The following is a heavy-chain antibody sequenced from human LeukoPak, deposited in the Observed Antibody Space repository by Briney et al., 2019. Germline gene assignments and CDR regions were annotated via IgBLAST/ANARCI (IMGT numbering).Heavy chain of an antibody. Sequence: PSETLSLTCTVSGGSISSGDYYWSWIRQPPGKGLEWIGYVYYSGSTYYNPSLKSRVTISVDTSKNQFSLKLSSVTAADTAVYYCAKHAGYYDSSGPIDYWGQGTLVTVSS. CDR1: GGSISSGDYY. D-gene: IGHD3-22*01. CDR3: AKHAGYYDSSGPIDY. J-gene: IGHJ4*02. CDR2: VYYSGST. V-gene: IGHV4-30-4*01.